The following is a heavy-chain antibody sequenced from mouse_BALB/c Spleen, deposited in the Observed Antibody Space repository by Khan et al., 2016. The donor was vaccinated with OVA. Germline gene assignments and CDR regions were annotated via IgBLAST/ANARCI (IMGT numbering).Heavy chain of an antibody. J-gene: IGHJ3*01. CDR2: IDPYDSET. Sequence: VQLKESGAELVRPGASVKLSCEASGYTFTSYWMNWVKQSPEQGLEWIGRIDPYDSETHYNQNFKDKAILTVDKSSSTAYMQLSSLTSEDSVVYYCARNPFAYWGQGTLVTVSA. CDR1: GYTFTSYW. V-gene: IGHV1-52*01. CDR3: ARNPFAY.